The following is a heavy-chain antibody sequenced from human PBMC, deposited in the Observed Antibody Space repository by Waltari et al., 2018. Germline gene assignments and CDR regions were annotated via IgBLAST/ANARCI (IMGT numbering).Heavy chain of an antibody. Sequence: EVQLVESGGGLIQPGGSLRLSCAASGFTVSSNYMSWVRQAPGKGLEWVSVIYSGGSTYYADSVKGRFTISRDNSKNTLYLQMNSLRAEDTAVYYCASGYYDSSVGDWFDPWGQGTLVTVSS. J-gene: IGHJ5*02. CDR3: ASGYYDSSVGDWFDP. V-gene: IGHV3-53*01. CDR1: GFTVSSNY. D-gene: IGHD3-22*01. CDR2: IYSGGST.